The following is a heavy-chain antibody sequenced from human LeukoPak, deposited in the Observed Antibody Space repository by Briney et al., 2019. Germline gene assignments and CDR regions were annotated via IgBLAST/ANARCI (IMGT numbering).Heavy chain of an antibody. V-gene: IGHV4-4*02. Sequence: SETLSLTCAVSGVSISSSNWWSWVRPPPGKGLEWIGEIYHSGSTNYNPSLKSRVTISVDKSKNQFSLKLSSVTAADTAVYYCARDASGTMERGAFDIWGQGTMVTVSS. D-gene: IGHD3-10*01. J-gene: IGHJ3*02. CDR3: ARDASGTMERGAFDI. CDR2: IYHSGST. CDR1: GVSISSSNW.